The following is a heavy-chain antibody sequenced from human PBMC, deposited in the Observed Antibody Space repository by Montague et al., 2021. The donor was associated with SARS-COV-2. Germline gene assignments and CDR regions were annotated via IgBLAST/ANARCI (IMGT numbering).Heavy chain of an antibody. Sequence: SETLSLTCTVSGGSIRSYSWSWIRQPAAKGLDWIGRIFASGGTINSPSLRSRVSMSVDASKNQFSFILTSVTAADTGVYFCARDGGFYGSGGYSLWGQGTLVTVSS. V-gene: IGHV4-4*07. CDR1: GGSIRSYS. D-gene: IGHD3-10*01. J-gene: IGHJ4*02. CDR2: IFASGGT. CDR3: ARDGGFYGSGGYSL.